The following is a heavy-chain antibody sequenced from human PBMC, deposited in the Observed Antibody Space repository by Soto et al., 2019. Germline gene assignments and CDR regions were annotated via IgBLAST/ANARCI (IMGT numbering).Heavy chain of an antibody. CDR3: ARVWGGAFDF. V-gene: IGHV4-61*01. J-gene: IGHJ3*01. D-gene: IGHD3-10*01. CDR1: GGSVSSEHYY. Sequence: SETLSLTCAVSGGSVSSEHYYWNWIRQPPGKGLEWIGYFFYTGSTNYNPSLESRLTMSVDVSKNQFSLKLSSVTAADTAVYYCARVWGGAFDFWGQGTMVTVSS. CDR2: FFYTGST.